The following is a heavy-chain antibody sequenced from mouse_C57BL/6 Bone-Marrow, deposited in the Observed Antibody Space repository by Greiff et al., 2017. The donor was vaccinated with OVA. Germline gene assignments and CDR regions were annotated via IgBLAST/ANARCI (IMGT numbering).Heavy chain of an antibody. CDR1: GYSITSGYD. CDR3: ARGGPIYYDYDWYFDV. Sequence: VQLKQSGPGMVKPSQSLSLTCTVTGYSITSGYDWHWIRHFPGNKLEWMGYISYSGSTNYNPSLKSRISITHDTSKNHFFLKLSSVTTEDTATYYCARGGPIYYDYDWYFDVWGTGTTVTVSS. V-gene: IGHV3-1*01. J-gene: IGHJ1*03. CDR2: ISYSGST. D-gene: IGHD2-4*01.